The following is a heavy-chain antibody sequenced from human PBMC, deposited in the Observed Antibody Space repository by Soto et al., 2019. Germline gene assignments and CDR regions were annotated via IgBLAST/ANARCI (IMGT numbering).Heavy chain of an antibody. CDR1: GFTFSSHA. D-gene: IGHD2-15*01. CDR2: ISAGSEGA. CDR3: ARDLWWYLH. J-gene: IGHJ4*02. V-gene: IGHV3-23*01. Sequence: EVQLLESGEGLVQPGGALRLSCAASGFTFSSHAMSWVRQAPGKGLEWISSISAGSEGAYYADSVKGRFTISRDNSNNTLYLQMNSPRAEDTAVYYCARDLWWYLHWGQGTLVTVSS.